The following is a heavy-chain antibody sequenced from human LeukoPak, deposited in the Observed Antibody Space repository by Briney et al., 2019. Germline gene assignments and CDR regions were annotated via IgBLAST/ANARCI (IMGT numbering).Heavy chain of an antibody. Sequence: GGSLRLSCQAFGLALSSHWMTWVRQFQGRGPEWVANVNRDGSETYYLDSVKGRFTISKDNAKNSLYLQMNSLRAEDTALYHCARNNGMDVWGQGTTVIVSS. CDR1: GLALSSHW. J-gene: IGHJ6*02. CDR3: ARNNGMDV. CDR2: VNRDGSET. V-gene: IGHV3-7*03.